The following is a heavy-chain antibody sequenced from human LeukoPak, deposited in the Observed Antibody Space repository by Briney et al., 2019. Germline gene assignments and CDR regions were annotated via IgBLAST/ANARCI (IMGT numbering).Heavy chain of an antibody. CDR2: IASDGSST. J-gene: IGHJ4*02. V-gene: IGHV3-74*01. CDR1: GFTFSSYW. Sequence: GGSLRLSCAASGFTFSSYWMNWVRHAPGKGLVWVSRIASDGSSTTYADSVKGRFSISRDNAKNTLYLQMNSLRVEDTAVYYCARGRPHGNDYWGQGTLVTVSS. D-gene: IGHD4-23*01. CDR3: ARGRPHGNDY.